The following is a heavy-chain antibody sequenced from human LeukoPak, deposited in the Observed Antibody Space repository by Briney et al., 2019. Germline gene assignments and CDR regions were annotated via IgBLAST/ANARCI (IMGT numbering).Heavy chain of an antibody. CDR2: ISYDGSNK. CDR3: ARVSGSWQWLAGPDY. D-gene: IGHD6-19*01. J-gene: IGHJ4*02. V-gene: IGHV3-30*03. Sequence: QSGGSLRLSCAASGFTFSSYGMHWVRQAPGKGLEWVAVISYDGSNKYYADSVKGRFTISRDNSKNTLYLQMNSLGTEDTAVYYCARVSGSWQWLAGPDYWGQGTLVTVSS. CDR1: GFTFSSYG.